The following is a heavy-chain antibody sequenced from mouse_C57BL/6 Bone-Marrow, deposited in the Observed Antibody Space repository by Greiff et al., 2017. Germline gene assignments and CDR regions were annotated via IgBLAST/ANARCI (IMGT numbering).Heavy chain of an antibody. J-gene: IGHJ3*01. CDR3: AREAGPWFAY. Sequence: VQLKESGPGLVKPSQSLSLTCSVTGYSITSGYYWNWIRQFPGNKLEWMGYISYDGSNNYKPSLKNRISITRDTSKNQFFRKLNAVTTEDTATYYCAREAGPWFAYWGQGTLVTVSA. CDR1: GYSITSGYY. CDR2: ISYDGSN. V-gene: IGHV3-6*01.